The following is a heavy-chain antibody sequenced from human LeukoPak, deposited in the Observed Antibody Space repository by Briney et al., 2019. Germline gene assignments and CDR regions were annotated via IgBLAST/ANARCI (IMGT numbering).Heavy chain of an antibody. CDR2: ISYDGSNK. Sequence: GGSLRLSCAASGFTFSSYAMHWVRQAPGKGLEWVAVISYDGSNKYYADSVKGRFTISRDNSKNTLYLQMNSLRAEDTAVYYCAREEAAAGGYYFDYWGQGTLVTVSS. J-gene: IGHJ4*02. D-gene: IGHD6-13*01. CDR3: AREEAAAGGYYFDY. V-gene: IGHV3-30-3*01. CDR1: GFTFSSYA.